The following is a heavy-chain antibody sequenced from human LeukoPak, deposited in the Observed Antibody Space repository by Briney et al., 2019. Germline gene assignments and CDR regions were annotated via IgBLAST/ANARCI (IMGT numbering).Heavy chain of an antibody. J-gene: IGHJ4*02. Sequence: SETLSLTCTVSGGSISSYYWSWIRQPPGKGLEWIGYIYYSGSTNYNPSLQSRVTMSVDTSKNQFSLKLTPVTAADTATYYCARDRFGYYFDYWGQGTLVTVSS. V-gene: IGHV4-59*12. CDR1: GGSISSYY. CDR3: ARDRFGYYFDY. CDR2: IYYSGST. D-gene: IGHD3-10*01.